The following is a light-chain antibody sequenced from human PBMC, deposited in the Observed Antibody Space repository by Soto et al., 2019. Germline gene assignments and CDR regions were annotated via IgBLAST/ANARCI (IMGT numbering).Light chain of an antibody. CDR3: QQYGSSPLT. V-gene: IGKV3-20*01. J-gene: IGKJ4*01. CDR1: QSVSGY. Sequence: EMVLTQSPATLSLSPGERATISCMASQSVSGYLAWYQQKPGQAPRLLIYGASSRATGIPDRFSGSGSGTDFTLTISRLEPEDFAVYYCQQYGSSPLTFGGGTKVDIK. CDR2: GAS.